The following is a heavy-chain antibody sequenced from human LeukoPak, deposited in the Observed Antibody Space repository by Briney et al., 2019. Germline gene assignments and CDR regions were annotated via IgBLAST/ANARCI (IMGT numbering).Heavy chain of an antibody. Sequence: ASVKVSCKASGYTFTSYGISWVRQAPGQGLEWMGIINPSGGSTSYAQKFQGRVTMTRDTSTSTVYMELSSLRSEDTAVYYCARDPQRGPPDYWGQGALVTVSS. CDR2: INPSGGST. CDR1: GYTFTSYG. CDR3: ARDPQRGPPDY. V-gene: IGHV1-46*01. D-gene: IGHD3-16*01. J-gene: IGHJ4*02.